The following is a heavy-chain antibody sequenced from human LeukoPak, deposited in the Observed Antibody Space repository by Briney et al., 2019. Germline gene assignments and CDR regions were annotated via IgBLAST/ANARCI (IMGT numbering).Heavy chain of an antibody. D-gene: IGHD1-26*01. CDR3: ARGIVGATTGVPIDY. CDR1: GYTFTSYD. J-gene: IGHJ4*02. V-gene: IGHV1-8*01. CDR2: MNPNSGNT. Sequence: ASVKVSCKASGYTFTSYDINWVRQATGQGLEWMGWMNPNSGNTGYAQKFQGRVTMTRNTSISTAYMELSSLRSEDTAVCYCARGIVGATTGVPIDYWGQGTLVTVSS.